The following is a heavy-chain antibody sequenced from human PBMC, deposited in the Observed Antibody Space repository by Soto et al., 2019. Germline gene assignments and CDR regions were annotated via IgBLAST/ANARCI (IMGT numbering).Heavy chain of an antibody. CDR3: ATGGTYFDY. Sequence: QVQLQESGPGLVKPSETLSLTYTVSGGFISSYYCSWIRQAAGKGLEWIGRIHTSGSPNYNPSLKSRVTMSADTSKNQFSLKLTSVTAADTAVYYCATGGTYFDYWGQGTLVTVSS. J-gene: IGHJ4*02. CDR1: GGFISSYY. V-gene: IGHV4-4*07. CDR2: IHTSGSP.